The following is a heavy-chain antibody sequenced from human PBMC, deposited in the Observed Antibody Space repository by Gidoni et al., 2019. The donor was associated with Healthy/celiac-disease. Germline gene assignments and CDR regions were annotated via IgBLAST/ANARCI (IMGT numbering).Heavy chain of an antibody. V-gene: IGHV1-2*04. Sequence: QVQLVQSGAEVKKPGASVKVSCKASGYTFTGCYMPWVRQAPGQGREWMGWINPNRGGTNYAKKFQGWVTMTRDTSISTAYMELSRLRSDDTAVYYCARSGELGGEPLLYGMDVWGQGTTVTVSS. J-gene: IGHJ6*02. D-gene: IGHD7-27*01. CDR2: INPNRGGT. CDR1: GYTFTGCY. CDR3: ARSGELGGEPLLYGMDV.